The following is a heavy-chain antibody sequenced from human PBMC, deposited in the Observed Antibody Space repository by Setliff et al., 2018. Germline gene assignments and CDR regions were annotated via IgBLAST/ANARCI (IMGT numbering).Heavy chain of an antibody. V-gene: IGHV1-8*02. CDR2: MNPKSGNT. D-gene: IGHD4-17*01. CDR3: AREVLSTVVAWDY. Sequence: ASVKVSCKASGYTFTNYDINWVRQATGQGLEWMGWMNPKSGNTGYAQKFQGRVTMTRNTSNSTDYMDLSRLTSDDTAVYYCAREVLSTVVAWDYWGQGTLVTVSS. CDR1: GYTFTNYD. J-gene: IGHJ4*02.